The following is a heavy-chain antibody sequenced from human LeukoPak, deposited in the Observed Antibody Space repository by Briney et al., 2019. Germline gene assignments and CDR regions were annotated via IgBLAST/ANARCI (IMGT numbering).Heavy chain of an antibody. Sequence: GGSLRLSCTASGFTYSGHWIHWVRHAPGMGLVWVSRINEHGTDSMYAESVKGRFTISRDNAKNTVYLQMNSLRAEDTAVYYCVRDETLWTLDWWGQGTLVSVSS. V-gene: IGHV3-74*03. CDR2: INEHGTDS. J-gene: IGHJ4*02. CDR3: VRDETLWTLDW. D-gene: IGHD1-1*01. CDR1: GFTYSGHW.